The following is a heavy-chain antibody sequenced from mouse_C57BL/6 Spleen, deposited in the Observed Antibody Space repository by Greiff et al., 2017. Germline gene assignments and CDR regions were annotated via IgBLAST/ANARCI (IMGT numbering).Heavy chain of an antibody. CDR3: ARGGMDLYAMDY. V-gene: IGHV1-42*01. CDR2: INPSTGGT. Sequence: EVQLQQSGPELVKPGASVKISCKASGYSFTGYYMNWVKQSPEKSLEWIGEINPSTGGTTYNQKFKAKATLTVDKSSSTAYMQLKSLTSEDSAVYYCARGGMDLYAMDYWGQGTSVTVSS. CDR1: GYSFTGYY. J-gene: IGHJ4*01. D-gene: IGHD2-3*01.